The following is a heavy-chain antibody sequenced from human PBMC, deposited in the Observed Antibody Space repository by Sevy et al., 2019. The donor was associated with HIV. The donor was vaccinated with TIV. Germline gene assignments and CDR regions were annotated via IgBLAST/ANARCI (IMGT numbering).Heavy chain of an antibody. CDR1: GFTFSSYG. CDR3: AKNLWFGEPPGYGMDV. V-gene: IGHV3-30*18. CDR2: ISYDGSNK. D-gene: IGHD3-10*01. J-gene: IGHJ6*02. Sequence: GGSLRLSCAASGFTFSSYGMHWVRQAPGKGLEWVAVISYDGSNKYYADSVKGRFTISRDNSKNTLYLQMNSLRAEETAVYYCAKNLWFGEPPGYGMDVWGQGTTVTVSS.